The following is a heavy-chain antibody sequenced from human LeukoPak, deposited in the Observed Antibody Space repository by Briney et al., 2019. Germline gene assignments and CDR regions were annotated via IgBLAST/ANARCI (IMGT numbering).Heavy chain of an antibody. D-gene: IGHD1-14*01. CDR2: ITGSGGST. J-gene: IGHJ4*02. Sequence: GGSLRLSCAASGFDFSSYAVSWVRQAPGKGLEWVSAITGSGGSTYYADSVKGRFAVSRANPRNTLYLQMNSLRAEDTAVYYCGKDEQGFGMQTSHWGQGTLVTVSS. V-gene: IGHV3-23*01. CDR1: GFDFSSYA. CDR3: GKDEQGFGMQTSH.